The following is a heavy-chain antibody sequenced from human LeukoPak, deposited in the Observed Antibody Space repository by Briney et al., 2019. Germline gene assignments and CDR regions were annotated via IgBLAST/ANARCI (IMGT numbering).Heavy chain of an antibody. V-gene: IGHV1-18*01. CDR2: ISTYNGNT. CDR1: GYTFTSYG. CDR3: ARDVRAITFDY. D-gene: IGHD1-26*01. J-gene: IGHJ4*02. Sequence: ASVKVSCKASGYTFTSYGINWVRQAPGQGLEWMGWISTYNGNTNYAQSFQGRVTMTTDTSTNTAYMELRSLRSDDTAVYYCARDVRAITFDYWGQGTLVTVSS.